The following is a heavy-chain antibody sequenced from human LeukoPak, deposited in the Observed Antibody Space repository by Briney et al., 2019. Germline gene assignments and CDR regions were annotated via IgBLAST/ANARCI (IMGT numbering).Heavy chain of an antibody. CDR1: GYTFTKYG. Sequence: GASVKVSCKASGYTFTKYGVSWVRQAPGQGLEWMGWISAYSDNTDYAPKFQGRITVTKDPSTDTAYTELRSLRPDDTAVYYCVKEGYDRGGYYGHWGQGALVTVSS. CDR3: VKEGYDRGGYYGH. D-gene: IGHD3-22*01. J-gene: IGHJ4*02. V-gene: IGHV1-18*01. CDR2: ISAYSDNT.